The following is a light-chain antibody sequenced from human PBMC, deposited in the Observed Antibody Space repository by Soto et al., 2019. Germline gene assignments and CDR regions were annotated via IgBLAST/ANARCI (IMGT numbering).Light chain of an antibody. V-gene: IGLV2-8*01. CDR2: EVT. Sequence: QSVLTQPPSASGSPGQSVTISCTGTRSDVGGYNFVSWYQQHPGKAPKLLIYEVTKRPSGVPDRFSGSKSGNTASLTVSGLQADDEADYYCSSYAGSSPVVFGGGTKLTVL. CDR3: SSYAGSSPVV. J-gene: IGLJ2*01. CDR1: RSDVGGYNF.